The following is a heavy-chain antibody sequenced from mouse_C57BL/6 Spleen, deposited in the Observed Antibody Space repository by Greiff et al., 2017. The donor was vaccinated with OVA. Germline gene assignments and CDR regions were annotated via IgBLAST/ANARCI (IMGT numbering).Heavy chain of an antibody. CDR1: GYSITSGYY. V-gene: IGHV3-6*01. Sequence: DVQLQESGPGLVKPSQSLSLTCSVTGYSITSGYYWNWIRQFPGNKLEWMGYISYDGSNNYNPSLKNRISITRDTSKNQFFLKLNSVTTEDTATYYGAREGDYYGSSYDYWGQGTTLTVSS. CDR2: ISYDGSN. J-gene: IGHJ2*01. CDR3: AREGDYYGSSYDY. D-gene: IGHD1-1*01.